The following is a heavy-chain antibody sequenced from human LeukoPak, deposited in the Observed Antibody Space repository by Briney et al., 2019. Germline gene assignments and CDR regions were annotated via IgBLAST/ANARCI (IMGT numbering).Heavy chain of an antibody. CDR1: GFTVSSNY. CDR3: ARAPPGYCSGGSCSRPLDF. D-gene: IGHD2-15*01. CDR2: LYGGGST. J-gene: IGHJ4*02. Sequence: GGSLRLSCAASGFTVSSNYMSWVRQAPGKGLEWVSVLYGGGSTYYAGSVKGRFTISRDNSKNTLYLQMNSLRAEDTAVYYCARAPPGYCSGGSCSRPLDFWGQGTLVTVSS. V-gene: IGHV3-66*01.